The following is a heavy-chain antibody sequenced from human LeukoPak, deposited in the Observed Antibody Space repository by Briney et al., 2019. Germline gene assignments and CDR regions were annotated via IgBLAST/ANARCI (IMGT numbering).Heavy chain of an antibody. CDR1: GDSISSGDYY. J-gene: IGHJ4*02. V-gene: IGHV4-61*02. CDR2: ISSSGST. Sequence: PSQTLSLTCTVSGDSISSGDYYWSWIRQPAGKGLEWIGRISSSGSTNYNPSLKSRVTISVDTSKNQFSLKLSSVTAADTAVYYCARVAVAGTEYFDYWGQGTLVTVSS. CDR3: ARVAVAGTEYFDY. D-gene: IGHD6-19*01.